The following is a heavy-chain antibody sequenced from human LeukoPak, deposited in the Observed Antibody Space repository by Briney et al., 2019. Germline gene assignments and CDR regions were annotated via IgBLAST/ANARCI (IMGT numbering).Heavy chain of an antibody. D-gene: IGHD1-1*01. J-gene: IGHJ6*02. CDR1: GGSFSGYY. CDR3: AREGPLDYCMDV. V-gene: IGHV3-53*01. Sequence: ETLSLTCAVYGGSFSGYYWSWVRQAPGKGLEWVSVIYSGGSTYYADSVKGRFTISRDNSKNTLYLQMNSLRAEDTAVYYCAREGPLDYCMDVWGQGTTVTVSS. CDR2: IYSGGST.